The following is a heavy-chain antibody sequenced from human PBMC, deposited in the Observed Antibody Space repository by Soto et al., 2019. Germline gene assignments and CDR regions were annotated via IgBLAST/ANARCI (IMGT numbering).Heavy chain of an antibody. CDR3: ARDDLSEVTHALDY. CDR1: GFTFSSYG. V-gene: IGHV3-33*01. J-gene: IGHJ4*02. CDR2: IWYDGSNK. Sequence: QVQLVESGGGVVQPGRSLRLSCAASGFTFSSYGMHWVRQAPGKGLEWVAVIWYDGSNKYYADSVKGRFTISRDNSKNTLYLQMNSLRAEDTAVYYCARDDLSEVTHALDYWGQGTLVTVSS. D-gene: IGHD2-21*02.